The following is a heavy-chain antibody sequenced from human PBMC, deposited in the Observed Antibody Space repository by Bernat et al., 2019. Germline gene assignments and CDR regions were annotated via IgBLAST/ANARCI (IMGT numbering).Heavy chain of an antibody. V-gene: IGHV3-48*03. CDR2: LSSSGSAI. J-gene: IGHJ4*02. Sequence: EVQLVDSGGGLVQPGGSLRLSCAASGFTFSSYHMNWVRQAPGEGLEWVSYLSSSGSAIYYADSVTGRFTSTRDSAENSLDLQMNSVRADDTAVYYCARGWDYWGQGTLVTVSS. CDR3: ARGWDY. CDR1: GFTFSSYH. D-gene: IGHD2-15*01.